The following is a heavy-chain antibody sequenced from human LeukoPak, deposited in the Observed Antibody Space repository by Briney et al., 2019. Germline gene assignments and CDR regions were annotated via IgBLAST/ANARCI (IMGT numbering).Heavy chain of an antibody. D-gene: IGHD3-10*01. CDR2: IYHSGST. CDR1: GYSISSGYD. J-gene: IGHJ4*02. CDR3: ARVKITMVRGVQYPDY. Sequence: SETLSLTCAVSGYSISSGYDWGWIRQPPGKGLEWIGSIYHSGSTYYNPSLKSRVTISVDTSKNQFSLKLSSVTAADTAVYYCARVKITMVRGVQYPDYWGQGTLVTVSS. V-gene: IGHV4-38-2*01.